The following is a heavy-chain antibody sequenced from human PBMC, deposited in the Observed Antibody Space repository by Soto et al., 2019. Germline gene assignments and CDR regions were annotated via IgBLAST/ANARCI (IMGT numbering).Heavy chain of an antibody. V-gene: IGHV1-69*13. J-gene: IGHJ6*01. CDR3: ARXGVVPASRTYYYYGMDV. Sequence: GAAVKVSCKASGGTFSSCAISWVRQAPGQGLEWMGGIIPIFGTANYAQKFQGRVTITADESTSTAYMELSSLRSEDTAVYYCARXGVVPASRTYYYYGMDVWGQGTTVTVSS. CDR1: GGTFSSCA. D-gene: IGHD2-2*01. CDR2: IIPIFGTA.